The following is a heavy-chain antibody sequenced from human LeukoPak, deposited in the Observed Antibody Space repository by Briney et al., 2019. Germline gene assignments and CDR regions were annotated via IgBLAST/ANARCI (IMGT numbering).Heavy chain of an antibody. CDR1: GFTFTSSA. Sequence: SVKVSCKASGFTFTSSAVQWVRQARGQRLEWIGWIVVGSGNTNYAQKFQERVTITRDMSTSTAYMELSSLRSEDTAVYYCAAEPYYYDSSGSEEYFQHWGQGTLVTVPS. D-gene: IGHD3-22*01. J-gene: IGHJ1*01. CDR2: IVVGSGNT. CDR3: AAEPYYYDSSGSEEYFQH. V-gene: IGHV1-58*01.